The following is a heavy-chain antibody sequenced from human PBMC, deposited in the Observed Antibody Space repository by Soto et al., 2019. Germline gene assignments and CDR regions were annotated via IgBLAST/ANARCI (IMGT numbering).Heavy chain of an antibody. CDR1: GFTFSSYA. CDR2: ISYDGSNK. J-gene: IGHJ2*01. CDR3: ARDSGGYSYGFNWYFDL. Sequence: PGGSLRLSCAASGFTFSSYAMHWVRQAPGKGLEWVAVISYDGSNKYYADSVKGRFTISRDNSKNTLYLQMNSLRAEDTAVYYCARDSGGYSYGFNWYFDLWGRGTLVTVS. D-gene: IGHD5-18*01. V-gene: IGHV3-30-3*01.